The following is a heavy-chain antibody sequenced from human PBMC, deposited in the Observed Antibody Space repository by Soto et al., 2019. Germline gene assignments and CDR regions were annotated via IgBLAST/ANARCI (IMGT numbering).Heavy chain of an antibody. CDR1: GFTFSSYA. CDR2: ISGSGGCT. V-gene: IGHV3-23*01. D-gene: IGHD4-4*01. CDR3: VKDRVYSNYGEAIDY. Sequence: GGSLRLSCAASGFTFSSYAMSWVRQAPGKGLEWVSAISGSGGCTYYADSVKGRFTISRDNSKNTLYLQMNSLRAEDTAVYYCVKDRVYSNYGEAIDYWGQGTLVTVSS. J-gene: IGHJ4*02.